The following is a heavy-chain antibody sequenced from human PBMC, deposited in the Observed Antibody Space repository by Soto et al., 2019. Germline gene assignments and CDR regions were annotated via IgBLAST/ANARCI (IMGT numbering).Heavy chain of an antibody. Sequence: EVQLLESGGGLVQPGGSLRLSCAASGFMFSNYAMSWVRQAPGKGLEWVSGIGGRATSAYYADSVKGRFAISRDNTYNTLFLQLNSLSAEDTAVYYCAKSRYSDSSGDYYDFWGQGTLVNVSS. CDR1: GFMFSNYA. V-gene: IGHV3-23*01. J-gene: IGHJ4*02. CDR3: AKSRYSDSSGDYYDF. CDR2: IGGRATSA. D-gene: IGHD3-22*01.